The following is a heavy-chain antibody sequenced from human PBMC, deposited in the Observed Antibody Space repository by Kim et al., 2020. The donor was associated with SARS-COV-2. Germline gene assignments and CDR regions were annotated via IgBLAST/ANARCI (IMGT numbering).Heavy chain of an antibody. Sequence: GGSLRLSCTSSGFTFGHYGVAWVRQAPGKGLEWLGFIRSRAYAGTTEHAAAVKGRFIISRDDSKNIAYLQMNSLEIEDTDLYYCTRGSFYDTTTGYFDYWRPGTLVTVSS. J-gene: IGHJ4*02. D-gene: IGHD5-18*01. CDR2: IRSRAYAGTT. CDR1: GFTFGHYG. CDR3: TRGSFYDTTTGYFDY. V-gene: IGHV3-49*04.